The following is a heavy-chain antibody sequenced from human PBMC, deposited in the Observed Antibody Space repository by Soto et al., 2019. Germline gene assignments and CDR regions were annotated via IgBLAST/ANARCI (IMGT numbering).Heavy chain of an antibody. Sequence: GGSLRLSCAASGFTFSDYYMSWIRQAPGKGLEWIAYISSSSSFTTYADSVKGRFTMSRDNAKNSLYLQMNSLTAEDTAVYYCARSLSADYWGQGTLVTVSS. V-gene: IGHV3-11*03. J-gene: IGHJ4*02. CDR1: GFTFSDYY. CDR2: ISSSSSFT. CDR3: ARSLSADY. D-gene: IGHD3-16*02.